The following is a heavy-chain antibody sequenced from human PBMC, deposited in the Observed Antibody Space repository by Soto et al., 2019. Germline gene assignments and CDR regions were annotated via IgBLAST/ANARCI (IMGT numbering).Heavy chain of an antibody. Sequence: SETLPLTWTVSGGSISSGGYYWSWIRKHPGKGLEWIGYIYYSGSTYYNPSLKSRVTISVDTSKNQFSLKLSPVTAADTAVYYCASRYCSSTSCYANNWFDPWGQGTLVTVSS. J-gene: IGHJ5*02. CDR1: GGSISSGGYY. D-gene: IGHD2-2*01. CDR3: ASRYCSSTSCYANNWFDP. CDR2: IYYSGST. V-gene: IGHV4-31*02.